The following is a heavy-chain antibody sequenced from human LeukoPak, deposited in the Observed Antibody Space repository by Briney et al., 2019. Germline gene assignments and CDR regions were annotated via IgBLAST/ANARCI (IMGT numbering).Heavy chain of an antibody. J-gene: IGHJ4*02. CDR3: AGVGS. Sequence: GGSLRLSCAASGFTFSYYAMSWVRQAPGKGLEWVAVISYDGSNKYYADSVKGRFTISRDNSKNTLYLQMNSLIAEDTAVYYCAGVGSWGQGTLVTVSS. D-gene: IGHD6-25*01. CDR2: ISYDGSNK. CDR1: GFTFSYYA. V-gene: IGHV3-30*04.